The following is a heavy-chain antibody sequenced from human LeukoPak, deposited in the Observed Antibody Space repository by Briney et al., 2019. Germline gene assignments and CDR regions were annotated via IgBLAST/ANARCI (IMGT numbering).Heavy chain of an antibody. CDR3: AREVLIVVEPAVNTIDY. CDR1: GFTFRDYT. J-gene: IGHJ4*02. V-gene: IGHV3-21*01. Sequence: PGRSLRLSCAPSGFTFRDYTMNCVRHTPGKGLEWVSTINKGGSYITYADSGKGRFTVSRDNDKNALFLQMNNLRVEDTAVYFCAREVLIVVEPAVNTIDYWGQGTRVTVSS. CDR2: INKGGSYI. D-gene: IGHD2-2*01.